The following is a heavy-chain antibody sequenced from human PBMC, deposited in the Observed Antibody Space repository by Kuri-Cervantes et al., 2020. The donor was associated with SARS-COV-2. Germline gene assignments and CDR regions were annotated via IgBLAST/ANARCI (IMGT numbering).Heavy chain of an antibody. J-gene: IGHJ3*02. V-gene: IGHV3-23*01. CDR2: ISGSGGST. Sequence: GGSLRLSCAASGFTFSSYAMSWVRQAPGKGLEWVSAISGSGGSTYYADSVKGRFTISRDNSKNTLYLQMNSLRAEDTAVYYCAKDYCSSTSCSGFDASDIWGQGTMVTVSS. CDR1: GFTFSSYA. CDR3: AKDYCSSTSCSGFDASDI. D-gene: IGHD2-2*01.